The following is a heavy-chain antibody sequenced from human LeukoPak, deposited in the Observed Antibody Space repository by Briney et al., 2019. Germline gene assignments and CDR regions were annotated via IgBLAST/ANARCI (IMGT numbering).Heavy chain of an antibody. CDR3: AKSFWPYYYGSGSYYQADYYYYGMDV. Sequence: GGSLRLSCAASGFTFSSYAMSWVRQAPGKGLEWVSAISGSGGSTYYADSVKSRFTISRDNSKNTLYLQMNSLRAEDTAVYYCAKSFWPYYYGSGSYYQADYYYYGMDVWGQGTTVTVSS. CDR1: GFTFSSYA. J-gene: IGHJ6*02. D-gene: IGHD3-10*01. V-gene: IGHV3-23*01. CDR2: ISGSGGST.